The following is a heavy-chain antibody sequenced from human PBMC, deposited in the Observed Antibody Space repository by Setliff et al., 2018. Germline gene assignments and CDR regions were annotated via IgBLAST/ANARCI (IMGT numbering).Heavy chain of an antibody. V-gene: IGHV1-46*01. CDR3: AREEGYYYDSTDYYYYMDV. J-gene: IGHJ6*03. D-gene: IGHD3-22*01. Sequence: GASVKVSCKASGYTFIYYYIHWVRQAPGQGLEWMGLINPSGGGTIYARKFQGRVTMARETSTSTVYMELSGLRSEDTAVYYCAREEGYYYDSTDYYYYMDVWGKGTTVTVSS. CDR1: GYTFIYYY. CDR2: INPSGGGT.